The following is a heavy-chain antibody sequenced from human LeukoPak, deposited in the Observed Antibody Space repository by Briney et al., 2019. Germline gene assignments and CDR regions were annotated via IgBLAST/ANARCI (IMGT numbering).Heavy chain of an antibody. CDR2: IIPIFGTA. V-gene: IGHV1-69*13. CDR1: GGTFSSYT. Sequence: SVKVSCKASGGTFSSYTISWVRQAPGQGLEWMGGIIPIFGTANYAQKFQGRVTITADESTSTAYMELSSLRSEDTAVYYCASVRGYSGEVALAYWGQGTLVTVSS. CDR3: ASVRGYSGEVALAY. J-gene: IGHJ4*02. D-gene: IGHD5-12*01.